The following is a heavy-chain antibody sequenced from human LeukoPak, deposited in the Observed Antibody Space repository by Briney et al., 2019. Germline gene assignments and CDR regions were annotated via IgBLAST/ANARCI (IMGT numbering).Heavy chain of an antibody. Sequence: GQSLKISCKGSGYSFTSFWIAWVRQMHGKGLEWVAVIWYGGSKTYYADSVKGRFTISRDNSKDTLYLQMSSLRVEDSAAYYCARYLGGRNAFDIWGQGTMVTVSS. CDR1: GYSFTSFW. V-gene: IGHV3-33*01. CDR2: IWYGGSKT. J-gene: IGHJ3*02. CDR3: ARYLGGRNAFDI. D-gene: IGHD3-16*01.